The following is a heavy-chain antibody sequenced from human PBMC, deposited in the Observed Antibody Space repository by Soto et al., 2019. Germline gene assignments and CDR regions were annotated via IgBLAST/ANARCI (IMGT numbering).Heavy chain of an antibody. CDR1: GFTVSSKY. CDR2: IWSAGLT. Sequence: GGSLRLSCAASGFTVSSKYMNWVRQAPGKGLEWVSIIWSAGLTYYADSVRGRFTISRDISKNILFLQMNNLRAEDSAIYYCARELPPDLWGQGTRVTVSP. D-gene: IGHD2-15*01. CDR3: ARELPPDL. V-gene: IGHV3-53*01. J-gene: IGHJ5*02.